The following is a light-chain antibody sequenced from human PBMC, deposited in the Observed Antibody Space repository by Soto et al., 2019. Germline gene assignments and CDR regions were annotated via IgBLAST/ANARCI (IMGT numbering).Light chain of an antibody. CDR2: LGS. CDR3: MQALQTGT. J-gene: IGKJ2*01. CDR1: QSLLHSNGYNY. Sequence: VMTQSPLSLPVTPGEPASISCRSSQSLLHSNGYNYLDWYLQKPGQSPQLLIYLGSNRASGVPDRVSGSGSGTDFTLKISRVEAEDVGVYYCMQALQTGTFGQGTKLEIK. V-gene: IGKV2-28*01.